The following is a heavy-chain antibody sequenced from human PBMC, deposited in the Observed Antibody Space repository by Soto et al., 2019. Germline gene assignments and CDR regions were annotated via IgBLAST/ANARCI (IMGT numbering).Heavy chain of an antibody. CDR3: ARDIAASGRIYSDY. J-gene: IGHJ4*02. V-gene: IGHV3-7*01. D-gene: IGHD6-13*01. CDR2: IKQDGSEK. Sequence: PRGSLILSCAASGCTFSSYCMSWVRQAPGKGLEWVANIKQDGSEKYYVDSVKGRFTISRDNAKNSLYLQMNSLRAEDTAVYYCARDIAASGRIYSDYKGQGTLDIVSS. CDR1: GCTFSSYC.